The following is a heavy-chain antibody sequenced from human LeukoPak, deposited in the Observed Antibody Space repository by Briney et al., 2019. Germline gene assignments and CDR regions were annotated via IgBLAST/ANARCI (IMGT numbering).Heavy chain of an antibody. V-gene: IGHV4-4*02. J-gene: IGHJ4*02. Sequence: SGTLSLTCGVSGGSITSTNYWTWVRQPPGKGLEWIGEVNLQGSTNYNPSLMGRVAISVDMSENHISLQLTSVTAEDTAVYYCAAWYGGNSVHFDYWGQGTLVTVSS. CDR3: AAWYGGNSVHFDY. D-gene: IGHD4-23*01. CDR2: VNLQGST. CDR1: GGSITSTNY.